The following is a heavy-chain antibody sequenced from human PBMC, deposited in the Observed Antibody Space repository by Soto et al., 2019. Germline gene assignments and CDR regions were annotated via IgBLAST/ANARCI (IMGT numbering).Heavy chain of an antibody. CDR1: GGSINSGGYY. D-gene: IGHD3-10*01. CDR3: ARGPLSLYYYGSGSYSPSFGY. Sequence: SETLSLTCTVSGGSINSGGYYWSWIRQHPGEGLEWIGQIYYSGNTYYNPSLKSRVTISVDTSKNQFSLKLSSVTAADTAVYYCARGPLSLYYYGSGSYSPSFGYWGQGTLVTVSS. CDR2: IYYSGNT. V-gene: IGHV4-31*03. J-gene: IGHJ4*02.